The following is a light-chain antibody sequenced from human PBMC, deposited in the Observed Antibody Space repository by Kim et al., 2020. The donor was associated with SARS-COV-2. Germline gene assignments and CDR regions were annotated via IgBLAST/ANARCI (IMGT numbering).Light chain of an antibody. V-gene: IGKV3-15*01. CDR2: GAS. CDR1: QSVSSN. Sequence: CAGERATLSCRASQSVSSNLAWYRQKPGQAPRLLIYGASTRATGVPARFSGSGSGTEFTLTISSLQSEDFAVYYCQQYNNWAPITFGQGTRLEIK. J-gene: IGKJ5*01. CDR3: QQYNNWAPIT.